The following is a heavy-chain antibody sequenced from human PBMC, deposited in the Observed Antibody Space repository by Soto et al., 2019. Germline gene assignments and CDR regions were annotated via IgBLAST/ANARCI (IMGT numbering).Heavy chain of an antibody. J-gene: IGHJ6*02. CDR1: GRSISSYY. CDR2: IYYSGST. D-gene: IGHD6-13*01. CDR3: ARTSAGGKYYYGMDV. Sequence: SETLSLTCSLSGRSISSYYWSWIRQPPGKGLEWTGYIYYSGSTNYSPSFQGQVNISADKSISTAYLQWSSLKASDTAMYYCARTSAGGKYYYGMDVWGQGTTVTVSS. V-gene: IGHV4-59*12.